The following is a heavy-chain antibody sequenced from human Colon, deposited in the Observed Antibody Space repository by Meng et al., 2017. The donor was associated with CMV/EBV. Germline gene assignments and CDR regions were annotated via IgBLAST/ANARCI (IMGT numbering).Heavy chain of an antibody. CDR1: GFTFSSYA. D-gene: IGHD3-10*01. Sequence: LSLTCAASGFTFSSYAMRWVRQAPGKGLEWVSVIYSGGSSTYYADSVKGRFTISRDNSKNTLYLQMNSLRAEDTAVYYCAKAGNGMVRGGGRYYYGMDVWGQGTTVTVSS. V-gene: IGHV3-23*03. CDR3: AKAGNGMVRGGGRYYYGMDV. CDR2: IYSGGSST. J-gene: IGHJ6*02.